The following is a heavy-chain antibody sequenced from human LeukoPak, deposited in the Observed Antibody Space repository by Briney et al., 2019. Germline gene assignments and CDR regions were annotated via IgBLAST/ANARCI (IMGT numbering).Heavy chain of an antibody. J-gene: IGHJ6*04. CDR3: ARDTSSTMIVVVIRMDV. Sequence: ASVKVSCKASGYTFTSYGISWVRQAPGQGLEWMGWISAYNGNTNYAQKLQGRVTMTTDTSTSTAYMELRSLRSDDTAVYYCARDTSSTMIVVVIRMDVWGKGTTVTVSS. CDR1: GYTFTSYG. CDR2: ISAYNGNT. D-gene: IGHD3-22*01. V-gene: IGHV1-18*01.